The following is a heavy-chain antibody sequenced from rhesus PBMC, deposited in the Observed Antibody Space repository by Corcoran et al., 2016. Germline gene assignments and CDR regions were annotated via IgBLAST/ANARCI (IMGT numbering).Heavy chain of an antibody. Sequence: QVQLQESGPGLVKPLETLSLTCAVAGGSIRSNYWSWIRQAPGKGLEWIGYIYGSDSSTNYNPSLKSRVTLSVDTSKNQLSLKLSSVTAADTAVYYCARHSGRQGDFDYWGQGVLVTVSS. J-gene: IGHJ4*01. D-gene: IGHD6-25*01. CDR2: IYGSDSST. V-gene: IGHV4S11*01. CDR1: GGSIRSNY. CDR3: ARHSGRQGDFDY.